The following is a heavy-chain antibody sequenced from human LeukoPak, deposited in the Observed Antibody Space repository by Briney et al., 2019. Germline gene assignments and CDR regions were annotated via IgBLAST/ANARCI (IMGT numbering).Heavy chain of an antibody. J-gene: IGHJ6*02. CDR2: ISWNSGSI. CDR3: AKDMGGSYFYYYGMDV. D-gene: IGHD1-26*01. Sequence: GRSLRLSCAASGFTFDDYAMHWVRQAPGKGLEWVSGISWNSGSIGYADSVKGRFTISRDNAKNSLYLQMNSLRAEDTALYYCAKDMGGSYFYYYGMDVWGQGTTVTVSS. V-gene: IGHV3-9*01. CDR1: GFTFDDYA.